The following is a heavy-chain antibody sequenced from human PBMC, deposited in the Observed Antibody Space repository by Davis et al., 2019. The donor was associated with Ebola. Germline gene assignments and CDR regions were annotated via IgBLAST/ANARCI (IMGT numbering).Heavy chain of an antibody. Sequence: ASVKVSCKASGYTFTSYYMHWVRQAPGQGLEWMGIINPSGGSTSYAQKFQGRVTMTRDTSTSTFYMELSSLRSEDTALYYCAGGDGVVIGPDAFDIWGQGTMVTVSS. V-gene: IGHV1-46*01. D-gene: IGHD3-3*01. CDR3: AGGDGVVIGPDAFDI. CDR1: GYTFTSYY. CDR2: INPSGGST. J-gene: IGHJ3*02.